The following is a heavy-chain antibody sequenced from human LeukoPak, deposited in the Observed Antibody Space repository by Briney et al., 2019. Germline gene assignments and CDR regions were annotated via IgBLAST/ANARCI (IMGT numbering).Heavy chain of an antibody. CDR3: ARALTIFGVVAAFDI. V-gene: IGHV1-69*13. CDR2: MIPIFGTA. J-gene: IGHJ3*02. Sequence: ASVKVSCKASGGTFSSYAISWVRQAPGQGLEWMGGMIPIFGTANYAQKFQGRVTITADESTSTAYMELSSLRSEDTAVYYCARALTIFGVVAAFDIWGQGTMVTVSS. D-gene: IGHD3-3*01. CDR1: GGTFSSYA.